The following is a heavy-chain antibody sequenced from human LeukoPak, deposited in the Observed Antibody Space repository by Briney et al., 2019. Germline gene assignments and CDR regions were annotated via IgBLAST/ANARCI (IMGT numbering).Heavy chain of an antibody. CDR2: TSYSEGT. J-gene: IGHJ4*02. D-gene: IGHD1-26*01. Sequence: SEALSLTCTVSGGSVSRGGYYWNWIRQHPEKGLEWIGFTSYSEGTYYNPSLMSRITISVDRSQNQFSLKMRDVTAADTAVYFCATADWESFYFDSWGQGVLVAVSS. V-gene: IGHV4-31*03. CDR1: GGSVSRGGYY. CDR3: ATADWESFYFDS.